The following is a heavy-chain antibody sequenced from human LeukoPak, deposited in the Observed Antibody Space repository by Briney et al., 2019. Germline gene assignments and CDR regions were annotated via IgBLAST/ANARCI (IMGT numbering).Heavy chain of an antibody. D-gene: IGHD3-10*02. CDR1: GFTFDDYS. V-gene: IGHV3-9*01. CDR2: ISWNSGSI. J-gene: IGHJ6*03. Sequence: GGSLRLSCAASGFTFDDYSMHWVRQPPGKGLEWVSGISWNSGSIGYADSVKGRFTISRDNAKNSLYMQMNSLRAEDTALYYCAKMYGDRYYYYMDVWGKGTTVTVSS. CDR3: AKMYGDRYYYYMDV.